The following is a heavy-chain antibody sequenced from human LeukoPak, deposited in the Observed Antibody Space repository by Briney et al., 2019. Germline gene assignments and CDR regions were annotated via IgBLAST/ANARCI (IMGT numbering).Heavy chain of an antibody. CDR3: ASGVAIVVGMDV. V-gene: IGHV3-21*01. CDR1: GFTFSSYS. Sequence: GGSLRLSCAASGFTFSSYSMNWVRQAPGKGLEWVSSISSSSSYIYYADSVKGRFTISRDNAKSSLYLQMNSLRAEDTAVYYCASGVAIVVGMDVWGQGTTVTVSS. CDR2: ISSSSSYI. D-gene: IGHD2-2*01. J-gene: IGHJ6*02.